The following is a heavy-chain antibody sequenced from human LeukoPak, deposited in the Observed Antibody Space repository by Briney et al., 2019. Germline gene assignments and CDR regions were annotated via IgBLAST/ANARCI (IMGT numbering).Heavy chain of an antibody. CDR3: LRGDRRDY. CDR1: GFTFNTYS. Sequence: PGGSLRLSCEAPGFTFNTYSMNWARQAPGKGLEWVSSIDSSGGYMFYADSVKGGFIISRDNVKESLYMQMNSLRVEDTAVYYCLRGDRRDYWGQGTLVTVSS. V-gene: IGHV3-21*01. CDR2: IDSSGGYM. J-gene: IGHJ4*02.